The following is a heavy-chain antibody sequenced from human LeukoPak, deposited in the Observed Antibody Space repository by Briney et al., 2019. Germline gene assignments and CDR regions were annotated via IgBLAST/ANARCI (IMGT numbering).Heavy chain of an antibody. CDR2: ISDTGGST. V-gene: IGHV3-23*01. J-gene: IGHJ4*02. Sequence: QPGGSLRLSCAASGFTFSSYAMNWVRQAPGKGLEWVSSISDTGGSTYYADSVKGRFTISRDNSKNTLYLQMTGLRAEDTAVYYCAKLKRVGIAPFDDWGQGTLVTVSS. D-gene: IGHD3-10*01. CDR3: AKLKRVGIAPFDD. CDR1: GFTFSSYA.